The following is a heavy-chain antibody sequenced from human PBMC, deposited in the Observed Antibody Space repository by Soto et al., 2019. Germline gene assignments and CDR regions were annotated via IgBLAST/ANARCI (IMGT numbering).Heavy chain of an antibody. Sequence: GGSLRLSCAASGFTFSRYSMNWVRQAPGKGLEWVSYISSSSNSIYYADSVKGRFTISRDNAKNSLHLQMNSLRAEDTAVYYCARGPLWFGELLGWFDPWGQGTLVTVS. CDR3: ARGPLWFGELLGWFDP. J-gene: IGHJ5*02. D-gene: IGHD3-10*01. V-gene: IGHV3-48*01. CDR2: ISSSSNSI. CDR1: GFTFSRYS.